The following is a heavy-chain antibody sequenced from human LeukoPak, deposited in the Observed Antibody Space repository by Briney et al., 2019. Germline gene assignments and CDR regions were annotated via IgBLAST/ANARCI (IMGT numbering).Heavy chain of an antibody. CDR3: AKDRHKTTVVTKFDY. D-gene: IGHD4-23*01. J-gene: IGHJ4*02. Sequence: GGSLRLSCAASGFTFSSYGMHWVRQAPGKGLEWVAFIRYDGSNKYYADSVKGRFTISRDNSKNTLYLQMNSLRAEDTAVYYCAKDRHKTTVVTKFDYWGQGTLVTVSS. V-gene: IGHV3-30*02. CDR1: GFTFSSYG. CDR2: IRYDGSNK.